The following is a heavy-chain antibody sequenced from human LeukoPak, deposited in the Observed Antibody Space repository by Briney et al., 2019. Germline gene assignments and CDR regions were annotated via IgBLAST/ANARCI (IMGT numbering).Heavy chain of an antibody. D-gene: IGHD6-19*01. CDR1: GFTFSNAW. J-gene: IGHJ4*02. CDR2: IKSKTDGGTT. Sequence: GGSLRLSCAASGFTFSNAWMSWVRQAPGKGLEWVGRIKSKTDGGTTDYAAPVKGRFTIPRDDSKNTLYLQMNSLKTEDTAVYYCTTDLRRAVAGKMDYWGQGTLVTVSS. CDR3: TTDLRRAVAGKMDY. V-gene: IGHV3-15*01.